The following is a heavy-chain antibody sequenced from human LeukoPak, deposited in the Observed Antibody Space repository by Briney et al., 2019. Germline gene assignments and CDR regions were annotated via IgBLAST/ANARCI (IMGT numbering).Heavy chain of an antibody. D-gene: IGHD4-17*01. CDR3: AKDTMTTVTISSSLDY. V-gene: IGHV3-9*01. CDR1: GFIFDDHA. CDR2: ISWNSGRI. J-gene: IGHJ4*02. Sequence: GRSLRLSCAASGFIFDDHAMHWVRQAPGKGLEWVSGISWNSGRIVYADSVQGRFTISRDNAKNSLYLQMNSLRTKDTALYYCAKDTMTTVTISSSLDYWGQGTLVTVSS.